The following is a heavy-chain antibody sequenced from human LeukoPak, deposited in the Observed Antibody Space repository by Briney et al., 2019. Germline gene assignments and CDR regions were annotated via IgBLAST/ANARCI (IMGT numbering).Heavy chain of an antibody. Sequence: SETLSLTCGVSGGPIITTNWWSWVRQPPGKGLEWIGEVHLSGATNYNPSLAGRVTMSIDSSKNQFSLELTSVTAADTAMYYCTRESGAFSPFGFWGQGTLVTVSS. CDR1: GGPIITTNW. CDR3: TRESGAFSPFGF. CDR2: VHLSGAT. V-gene: IGHV4-4*02. D-gene: IGHD1-26*01. J-gene: IGHJ4*02.